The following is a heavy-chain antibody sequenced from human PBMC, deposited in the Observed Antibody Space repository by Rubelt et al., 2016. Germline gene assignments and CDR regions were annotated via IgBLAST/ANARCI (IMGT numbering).Heavy chain of an antibody. J-gene: IGHJ3*02. V-gene: IGHV3-23*01. D-gene: IGHD6-6*01. CDR3: ARDMRLAARHGAFDI. CDR2: ISGSGGST. CDR1: GFTFSGYA. Sequence: GGGLVQPGGSLRLSCAASGFTFSGYAMSWVRQAPGKGLEWVSAISGSGGSTYYADSVKGRFTISRDNPKNTLYLQMNSLRAEDTALYYCARDMRLAARHGAFDIWGQGTMVTVAS.